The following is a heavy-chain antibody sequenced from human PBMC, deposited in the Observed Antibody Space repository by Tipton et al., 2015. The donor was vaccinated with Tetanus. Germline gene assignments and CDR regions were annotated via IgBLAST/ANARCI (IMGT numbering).Heavy chain of an antibody. V-gene: IGHV4-59*01. J-gene: IGHJ4*02. CDR1: GGSMRSYY. CDR3: ARAYDFWSGHLDF. CDR2: ASYSGSS. Sequence: TLSLTCIVSGGSMRSYYWSWIRQPPGKGLEWIGYASYSGSSNYNPSLKSRVIISIDASKNQFSLKLSSVAAADTAVYYCARAYDFWSGHLDFWGQGTLVTVPS. D-gene: IGHD3-3*01.